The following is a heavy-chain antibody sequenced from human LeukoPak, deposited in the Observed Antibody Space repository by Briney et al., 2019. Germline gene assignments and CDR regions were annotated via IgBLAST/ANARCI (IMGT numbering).Heavy chain of an antibody. CDR2: ISSSSSYI. Sequence: PGGSLRLSCAASGFTFSSYSMNWVRQAPGKGLEWVSPISSSSSYIYYADSVKGRFTISRDNAKNSLYLQMNSLRAEDTAVYYCAKGPKQLVFVRGYYFDYWGQGTLVTVSS. J-gene: IGHJ4*02. CDR1: GFTFSSYS. D-gene: IGHD6-6*01. CDR3: AKGPKQLVFVRGYYFDY. V-gene: IGHV3-21*01.